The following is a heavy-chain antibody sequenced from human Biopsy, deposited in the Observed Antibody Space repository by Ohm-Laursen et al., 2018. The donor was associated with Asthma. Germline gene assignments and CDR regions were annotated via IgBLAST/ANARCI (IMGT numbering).Heavy chain of an antibody. CDR2: INPNSGGT. Sequence: ASVKVSCKASGYTFIGCHIHWMRQAPGQGLEWMGRINPNSGGTNYAQKFQGRVTMTRDTPISTAYMEVSRLRYDDTAVYYCARGQKSAGDRWFDPWGQGTLVTVSS. CDR1: GYTFIGCH. D-gene: IGHD6-13*01. CDR3: ARGQKSAGDRWFDP. J-gene: IGHJ5*02. V-gene: IGHV1-2*06.